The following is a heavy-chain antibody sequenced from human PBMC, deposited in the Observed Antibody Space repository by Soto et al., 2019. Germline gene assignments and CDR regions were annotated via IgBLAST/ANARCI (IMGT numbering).Heavy chain of an antibody. J-gene: IGHJ4*02. CDR1: GGYDSNRNYY. CDR3: VSQRTSVLTQAYFDY. Sequence: SETLWLNCTGSGGYDSNRNYYLGWIRQSPGKGLEWIGSVYYRGRSYSKSSVKSRVTISVDTSKNQFSLNLNSVTASDTAVYYCVSQRTSVLTQAYFDYWGPGALVTVS. CDR2: VYYRGRS. V-gene: IGHV4-39*01. D-gene: IGHD2-8*01.